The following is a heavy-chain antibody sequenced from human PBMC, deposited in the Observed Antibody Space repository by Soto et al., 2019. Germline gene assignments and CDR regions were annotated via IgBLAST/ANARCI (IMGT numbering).Heavy chain of an antibody. D-gene: IGHD5-18*01. CDR3: AREAGYSHGYNTGDWFDP. CDR1: GGTFSSYA. J-gene: IGHJ5*02. V-gene: IGHV1-69*13. Sequence: ASVKVSCKASGGTFSSYAISWVRQAPGQGLEWMGGIIPIFGTANYAQKFQGRVTITADESTSTAYMELSSLRSEDTAVYYCAREAGYSHGYNTGDWFDPWGQGTLVTVSS. CDR2: IIPIFGTA.